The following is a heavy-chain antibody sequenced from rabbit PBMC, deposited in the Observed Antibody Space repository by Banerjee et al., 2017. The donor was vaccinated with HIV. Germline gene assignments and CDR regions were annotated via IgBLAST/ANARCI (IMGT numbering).Heavy chain of an antibody. CDR2: IAAGISSNT. V-gene: IGHV1S40*01. J-gene: IGHJ6*01. CDR1: GFSFSSTYY. Sequence: QSLEESGGGLVKPGASLTLTCTASGFSFSSTYYMCWVRQAPGKGLEWIACIAAGISSNTYYASWAKGQFAISKTSSTTVTLQMTSLTAADTATYFCARDSSGWPAYDMALWGPGTLVTVS. CDR3: ARDSSGWPAYDMAL. D-gene: IGHD4-1*01.